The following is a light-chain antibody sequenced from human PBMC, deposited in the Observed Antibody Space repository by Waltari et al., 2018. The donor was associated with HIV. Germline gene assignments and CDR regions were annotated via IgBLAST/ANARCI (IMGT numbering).Light chain of an antibody. J-gene: IGLJ2*01. CDR2: DNN. V-gene: IGLV1-51*01. CDR1: SSTLGNNF. CDR3: EAWDSSVSAVV. Sequence: QSVFTQPPPVSAAPGQKVTFSCSGSSSTLGNNFVSWYQQLPRTAPKLLIYDNNKRPSGMPDRFSGSKSGTSATLVITGLQTGDEADYYCEAWDSSVSAVVFGGGTKLTVL.